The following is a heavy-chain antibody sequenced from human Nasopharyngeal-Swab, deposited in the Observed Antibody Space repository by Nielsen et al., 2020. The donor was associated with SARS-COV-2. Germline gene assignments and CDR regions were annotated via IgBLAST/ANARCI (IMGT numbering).Heavy chain of an antibody. CDR3: ARGGPAPIFDL. V-gene: IGHV3-13*01. CDR1: GFSFSSYD. J-gene: IGHJ2*01. D-gene: IGHD3-16*01. CDR2: IGTAGVT. Sequence: GESLKISCAASGFSFSSYDMHWVRQAPGKGLEWVSAIGTAGVTYQQGAVKGRFTISRANANNTLYLQMNSLGAGDTAVYYCARGGPAPIFDLWGRGTLVTVSS.